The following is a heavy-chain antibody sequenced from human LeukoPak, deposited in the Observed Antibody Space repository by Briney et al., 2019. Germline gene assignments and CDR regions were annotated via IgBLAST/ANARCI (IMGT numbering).Heavy chain of an antibody. CDR2: INPNSADT. J-gene: IGHJ1*01. CDR1: GYTFTAYY. D-gene: IGHD6-13*01. Sequence: ASVKVSCKASGYTFTAYYMHWVRQAPGQGLEWMGWINPNSADTNYAQNFQGRVTMTRDTSISTAYMELSRLRSDDTALYYCARIGISARGTNFHHWGQGTLVTVSS. V-gene: IGHV1-2*02. CDR3: ARIGISARGTNFHH.